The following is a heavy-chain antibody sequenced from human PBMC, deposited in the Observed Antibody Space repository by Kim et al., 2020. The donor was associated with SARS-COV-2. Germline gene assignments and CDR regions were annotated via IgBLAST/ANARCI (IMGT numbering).Heavy chain of an antibody. D-gene: IGHD2-2*01. CDR3: ARQCSDRSCLDIVVVPAATRSYYGMDV. V-gene: IGHV5-51*01. J-gene: IGHJ6*02. Sequence: GESLKISCKGSGYSFTSYWIGWVRQMPGKGLEWMGIIYPGDSDTRYSPSFQGQVTISADKSISTAYLQWSSLKASDTAMYYCARQCSDRSCLDIVVVPAATRSYYGMDVWGQGTTVTVSS. CDR2: IYPGDSDT. CDR1: GYSFTSYW.